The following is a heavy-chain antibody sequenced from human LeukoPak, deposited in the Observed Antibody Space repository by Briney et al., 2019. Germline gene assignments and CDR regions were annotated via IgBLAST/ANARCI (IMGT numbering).Heavy chain of an antibody. CDR1: GFTFTTFW. J-gene: IGHJ4*02. CDR3: VRDWGYDSSGYWQKYFDT. D-gene: IGHD3-22*01. CDR2: INHDGSST. Sequence: PGGSLRLSCATSGFTFTTFWMHWVRQAPGKGLVWVSRINHDGSSTNYADSVKGRFTISRDNAKNTVYLHMNSLRAEDTAVYYCVRDWGYDSSGYWQKYFDTWGQGTLVTVSS. V-gene: IGHV3-74*01.